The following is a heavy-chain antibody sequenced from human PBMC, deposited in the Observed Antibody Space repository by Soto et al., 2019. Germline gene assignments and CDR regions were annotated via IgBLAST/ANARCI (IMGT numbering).Heavy chain of an antibody. CDR3: ARARRVAAAGTRAWYFDY. CDR1: GFTFSSYG. J-gene: IGHJ4*02. D-gene: IGHD6-13*01. V-gene: IGHV3-33*01. Sequence: QVQLVESGGGVVQPGRSLRLSCAASGFTFSSYGMHWVRQAPGKGLEWVAVIWYDGSNKYYADSVKGRFTISRDNSKNTRYRQMNSLRAEDTAVYYCARARRVAAAGTRAWYFDYWGQGTLVTVSS. CDR2: IWYDGSNK.